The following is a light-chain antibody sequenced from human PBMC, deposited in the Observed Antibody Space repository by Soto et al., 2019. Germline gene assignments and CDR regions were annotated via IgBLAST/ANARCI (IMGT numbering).Light chain of an antibody. CDR3: CSYAASSNFHCG. V-gene: IGLV2-8*01. CDR1: SSDVGGCNY. Sequence: QSALTQPPSASGSPGQSVTISCTGTSSDVGGCNYVSWYQQYPGRAPKLMIYEVTKRPSGVPDRFSGDKSGTTASLTVSGLQAEDEADYYCCSYAASSNFHCGFGGGTKLTVL. CDR2: EVT. J-gene: IGLJ3*02.